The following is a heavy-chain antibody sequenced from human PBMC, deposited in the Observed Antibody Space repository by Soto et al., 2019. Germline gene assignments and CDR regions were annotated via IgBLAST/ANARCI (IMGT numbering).Heavy chain of an antibody. Sequence: PSETLSLTCTVSGGSINSYYWSWIRQPPGKGLEWIGYIFYSGSTNHNPSLKSRVTMLVDMSKNQFSLELSSVTAADTAVYYCARVFPTYCGGDCSYFDSWGPGALVTVSS. CDR1: GGSINSYY. CDR2: IFYSGST. D-gene: IGHD2-21*02. V-gene: IGHV4-59*01. J-gene: IGHJ4*02. CDR3: ARVFPTYCGGDCSYFDS.